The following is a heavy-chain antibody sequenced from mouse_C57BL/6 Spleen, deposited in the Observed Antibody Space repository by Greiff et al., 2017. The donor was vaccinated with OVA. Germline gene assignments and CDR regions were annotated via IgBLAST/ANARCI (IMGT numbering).Heavy chain of an antibody. CDR2: IDPSDSYT. D-gene: IGHD3-2*02. V-gene: IGHV1-69*01. J-gene: IGHJ3*01. CDR3: ARGNSSGYVSGTWFAY. CDR1: GYTFTSYW. Sequence: VQLQQSGAELVMPGASVKLSCKASGYTFTSYWMHWVKQRPGQGLEWIGEIDPSDSYTNYNQKFKGKSTLTVDKSSSTAYMQLSSLTSEDSAVYYCARGNSSGYVSGTWFAYWGQGTLVTVSA.